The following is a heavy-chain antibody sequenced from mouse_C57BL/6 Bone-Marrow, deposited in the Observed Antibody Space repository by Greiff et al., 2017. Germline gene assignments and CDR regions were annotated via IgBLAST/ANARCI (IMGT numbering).Heavy chain of an antibody. D-gene: IGHD1-1*01. V-gene: IGHV1-69*01. CDR1: GYTFTSYW. Sequence: VQLQQPGAELVMPGASVQLSCKASGYTFTSYWMHWVKQRPGQGLEWIGEIDPSDSYTNYNQKFKGKSTLTVDKSSSTAYMKLSSLTSEDSAIYCCALPYFDYWCQGTTLTVSS. J-gene: IGHJ2*01. CDR2: IDPSDSYT. CDR3: ALPYFDY.